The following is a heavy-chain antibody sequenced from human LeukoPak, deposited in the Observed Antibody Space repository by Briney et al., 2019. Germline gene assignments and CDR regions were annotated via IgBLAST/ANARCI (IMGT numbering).Heavy chain of an antibody. CDR3: AKDGGYGGNPFDY. Sequence: PGGSLRLSCAASGFTFSGYAMSWVRQAPGKGLEWVSAISGSGGSTYYADSVKGRFTISRDNSKNTLYLQMNSLRAEDTAVYYCAKDGGYGGNPFDYWGQGTLVTVSS. CDR1: GFTFSGYA. V-gene: IGHV3-23*01. CDR2: ISGSGGST. D-gene: IGHD4-23*01. J-gene: IGHJ4*02.